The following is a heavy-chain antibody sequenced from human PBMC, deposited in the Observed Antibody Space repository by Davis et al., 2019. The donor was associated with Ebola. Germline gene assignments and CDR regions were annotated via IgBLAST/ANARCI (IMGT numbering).Heavy chain of an antibody. CDR2: INHSGST. Sequence: SETLSLTCAVYGGSFSGYYCSWIRQAPGKGLEWMGGINHSGSTNYNPSLKSRVTISVEKSKHQFSLKLSSVTAADTAVYYCARVYYYGMDVWGQGTTVTVSS. CDR3: ARVYYYGMDV. CDR1: GGSFSGYY. J-gene: IGHJ6*02. V-gene: IGHV4-34*01.